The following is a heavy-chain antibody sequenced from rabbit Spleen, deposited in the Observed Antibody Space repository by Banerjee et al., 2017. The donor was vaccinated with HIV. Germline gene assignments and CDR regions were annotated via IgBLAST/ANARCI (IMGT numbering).Heavy chain of an antibody. J-gene: IGHJ4*01. V-gene: IGHV1S45*01. D-gene: IGHD5-1*01. CDR3: ARDLVAAIGWNFNL. CDR1: GFSFSDRDV. CDR2: INIVTGKS. Sequence: QEQLEESGGGLVKPEGSLTLTCKASGFSFSDRDVMCWVRRAPGKGLEWIACINIVTGKSVYASWAKGRFTMSRTSSTTVTLQMTSLTAADTATYFCARDLVAAIGWNFNLWGQGTLVTV.